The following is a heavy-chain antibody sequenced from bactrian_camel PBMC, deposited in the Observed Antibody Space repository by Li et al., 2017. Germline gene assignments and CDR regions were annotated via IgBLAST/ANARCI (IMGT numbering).Heavy chain of an antibody. CDR1: GYIHYDRHC. Sequence: HVQLVESGGGSVQTGGSLKLSCTGSGYIHYDRHCMGWFRQAPGKEREGVASIRGDDVVKYADAVKGRFTISHDNAKNSVDLQMNSLKPDDTAVYYCAATGQMLSVAGCRTQGTQVTVS. J-gene: IGHJ4*01. V-gene: IGHV3S53*01. D-gene: IGHD1*01. CDR2: IRGDDVV.